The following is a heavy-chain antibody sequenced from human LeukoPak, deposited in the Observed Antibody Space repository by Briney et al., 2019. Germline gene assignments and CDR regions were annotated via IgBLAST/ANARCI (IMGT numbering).Heavy chain of an antibody. CDR2: ISWDGGST. CDR1: GFTFDDYA. V-gene: IGHV3-43D*03. J-gene: IGHJ4*02. D-gene: IGHD3-22*01. Sequence: PGGSLRLSCAASGFTFDDYAMHWVRQAPGKGLEWVSLISWDGGSTYYADSVKGRFTISRDNSKNSLYLQMNSLRAEDTAVYYCAKDWDSSGYFDYWGQGTLVTVSS. CDR3: AKDWDSSGYFDY.